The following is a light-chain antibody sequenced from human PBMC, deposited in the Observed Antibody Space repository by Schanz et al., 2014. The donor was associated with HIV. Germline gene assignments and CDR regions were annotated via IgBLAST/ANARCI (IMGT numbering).Light chain of an antibody. CDR2: ATS. V-gene: IGKV3-20*01. Sequence: EIVLTQSPGSLSLSPGGRATLSCGASQRLSSSYLAWYQQKRDQPPRLVIYATSTRAAGIPDRFSGTGSGTDFTLTISRLEPEDFAVYYCQQHGGSPETFGQGTKVPIK. J-gene: IGKJ1*01. CDR1: QRLSSSY. CDR3: QQHGGSPET.